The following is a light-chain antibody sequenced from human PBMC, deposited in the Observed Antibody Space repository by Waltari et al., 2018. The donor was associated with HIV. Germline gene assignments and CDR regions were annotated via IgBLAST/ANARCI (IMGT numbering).Light chain of an antibody. J-gene: IGLJ1*01. CDR1: SSNIGSNA. CDR2: SNN. Sequence: QSVLTQPPSASGTPGQSVTISCSGSSSNIGSNAVNWYQQLPGTAPKLLIYSNNQRPSGVPDRFSGSKSGTSASLAISGLQSDDEADYYCAAWDDSLNDSYVFGPGTKVTVL. V-gene: IGLV1-44*01. CDR3: AAWDDSLNDSYV.